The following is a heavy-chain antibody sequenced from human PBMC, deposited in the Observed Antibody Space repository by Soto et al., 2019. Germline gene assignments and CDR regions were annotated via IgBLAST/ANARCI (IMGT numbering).Heavy chain of an antibody. D-gene: IGHD3-16*01. J-gene: IGHJ5*02. CDR1: GITFSSYW. CDR3: VTDWGQLSGA. CDR2: IKQDSSET. V-gene: IGHV3-7*03. Sequence: EVGLVESGGGLVQPGGSLRLSCAASGITFSSYWMSWARQGPGKGLEWVAVIKQDSSETYYGDSVKGRFIVYRDNAKNSLYLQMNTLRVEDTAVYYCVTDWGQLSGAWGQGVLVTVSS.